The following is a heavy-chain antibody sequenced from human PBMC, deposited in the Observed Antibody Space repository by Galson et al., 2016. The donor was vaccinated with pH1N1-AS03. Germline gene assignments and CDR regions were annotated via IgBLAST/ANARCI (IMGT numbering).Heavy chain of an antibody. Sequence: QSGAEVKKSGESLRISCKGSGYSFADYWIGWVRQKPGKGLEWMGIIYPGDSDTRYSPSFQGQVTISADKSISAAYLQWSSLKASDTAMYYCARRDSSTIDYWGQGTLVTVSS. CDR2: IYPGDSDT. CDR3: ARRDSSTIDY. J-gene: IGHJ4*02. V-gene: IGHV5-51*03. D-gene: IGHD2-2*01. CDR1: GYSFADYW.